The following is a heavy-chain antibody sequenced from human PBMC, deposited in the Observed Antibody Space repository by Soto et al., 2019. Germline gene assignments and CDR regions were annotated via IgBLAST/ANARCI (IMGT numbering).Heavy chain of an antibody. Sequence: QVQLVQSGAEVKKPGSSVKVSCKASGGTFSSYAISWVRQAPGQGLEWMGGIIPIFGTANDAQKFQGRVTITADESTSTAYMELSSLRSEDTAVYYCVRDQLVYCGGDCYYFDYWGQGTLVTVSS. D-gene: IGHD2-21*02. CDR3: VRDQLVYCGGDCYYFDY. CDR2: IIPIFGTA. CDR1: GGTFSSYA. V-gene: IGHV1-69*01. J-gene: IGHJ4*02.